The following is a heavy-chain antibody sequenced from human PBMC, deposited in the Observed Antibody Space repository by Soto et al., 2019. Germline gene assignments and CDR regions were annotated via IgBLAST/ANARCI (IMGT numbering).Heavy chain of an antibody. CDR1: GFTFDDYA. V-gene: IGHV3-9*01. D-gene: IGHD6-13*01. CDR2: ISWNSGSI. J-gene: IGHJ3*02. Sequence: EVQLVESGGGLVQPGRSLRLSCAASGFTFDDYAMHWVRQAPGKGLEWVSGISWNSGSIGYADSVKGRFTISRDNAKNSLYLQMNSLRAEDTALYYCAKERYIAAAGTDAFDIWGQGTMVTVSS. CDR3: AKERYIAAAGTDAFDI.